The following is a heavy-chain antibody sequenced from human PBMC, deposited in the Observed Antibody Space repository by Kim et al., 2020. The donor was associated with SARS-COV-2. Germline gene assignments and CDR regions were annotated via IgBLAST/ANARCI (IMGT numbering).Heavy chain of an antibody. Sequence: ESVKDRCTLSRDNTKNTLYLQMNSLRAEDTAVYYCATHGRDGYNFLSFDYWGQGTLVTVSS. J-gene: IGHJ4*02. CDR3: ATHGRDGYNFLSFDY. V-gene: IGHV3-23*01. D-gene: IGHD5-12*01.